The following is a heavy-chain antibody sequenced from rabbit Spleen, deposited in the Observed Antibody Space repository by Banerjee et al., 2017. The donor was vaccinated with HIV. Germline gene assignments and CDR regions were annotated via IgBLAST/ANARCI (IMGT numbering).Heavy chain of an antibody. D-gene: IGHD8-1*01. CDR1: GFTLSSYY. Sequence: QEQLVESGGGLVQPGGSLKLSCKASGFTLSSYYMCWVRQAPGKGLEWIACIYTASGTTYYASWATGRFTISKISSTTVTLQVTSLTVADTATYFCARADTYFTYFDLWGQGTLVTVS. CDR3: ARADTYFTYFDL. V-gene: IGHV1S45*01. J-gene: IGHJ4*01. CDR2: IYTASGTT.